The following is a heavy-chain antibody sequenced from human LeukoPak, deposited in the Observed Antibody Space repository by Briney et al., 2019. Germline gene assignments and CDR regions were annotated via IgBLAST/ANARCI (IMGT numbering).Heavy chain of an antibody. CDR3: ARGEAKMYYYGSGTFDY. CDR2: ISSNGGST. D-gene: IGHD3-10*01. V-gene: IGHV3-64*01. Sequence: PGGSLRLSCAASGFTFSSYAMHWVRQAPGKGLEYVSAISSNGGSTYYANCVKGRFTISRDNSKNTLYLQMGSLRAEDMAVYYCARGEAKMYYYGSGTFDYWGQGTLVTVSS. CDR1: GFTFSSYA. J-gene: IGHJ4*02.